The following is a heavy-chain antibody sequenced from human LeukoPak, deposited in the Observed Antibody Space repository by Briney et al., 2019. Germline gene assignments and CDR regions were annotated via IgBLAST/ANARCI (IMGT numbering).Heavy chain of an antibody. CDR1: GFTFSSYA. D-gene: IGHD5-24*01. Sequence: PGGSLRLSCAASGFTFSSYAMTWVRQAPGKGLEWVSAISGNGAATYYADSVKGRFTISRDNSKNTLYLQMNSLRAEDTAIYYCAKDPSRWLQTPYYFDYWGQGTLVTVSS. CDR3: AKDPSRWLQTPYYFDY. J-gene: IGHJ4*02. V-gene: IGHV3-23*01. CDR2: ISGNGAAT.